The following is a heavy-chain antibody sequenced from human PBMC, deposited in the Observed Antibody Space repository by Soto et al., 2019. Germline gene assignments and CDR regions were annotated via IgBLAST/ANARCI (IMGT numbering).Heavy chain of an antibody. CDR3: ARDLPSGIAVAGP. Sequence: GASVKVSCKASGYTLTGYYMHWVRQAPGQGLEWMGWINPNSGGTNYAQKFQGRVTMTRDTSISTAYMELSRLRSDDTAVYYCARDLPSGIAVAGPWGQGTLVTVSS. CDR1: GYTLTGYY. V-gene: IGHV1-2*02. J-gene: IGHJ5*02. D-gene: IGHD6-19*01. CDR2: INPNSGGT.